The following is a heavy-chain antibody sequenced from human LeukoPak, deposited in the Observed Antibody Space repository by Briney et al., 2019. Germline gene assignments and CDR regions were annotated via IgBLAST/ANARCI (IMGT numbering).Heavy chain of an antibody. V-gene: IGHV1-2*02. J-gene: IGHJ4*02. Sequence: GASVKVSCKASGYTFTGYYMHWVRQAPGQGLEWMGWINPNSGGTNYAQKLQGRVTMTTDTSTSTAYMELRSLRSDDTAVYYCARDRASSSGWSDYWGQGTLVTVSS. CDR2: INPNSGGT. CDR1: GYTFTGYY. CDR3: ARDRASSSGWSDY. D-gene: IGHD6-19*01.